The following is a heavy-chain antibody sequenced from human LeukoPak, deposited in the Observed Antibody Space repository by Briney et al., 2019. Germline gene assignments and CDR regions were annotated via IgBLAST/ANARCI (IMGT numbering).Heavy chain of an antibody. J-gene: IGHJ4*02. CDR2: IIPIFGTA. D-gene: IGHD2-15*01. Sequence: SVKVSCKASGGTFSSYAISWVRQAPGQGLEWMGRIIPIFGTANYAQKFQGRVTITADKSTSTAYMELSSLRSEDTAVYCCARDPYCSGGSCYLVDYWGQGTLVTVSS. CDR3: ARDPYCSGGSCYLVDY. V-gene: IGHV1-69*06. CDR1: GGTFSSYA.